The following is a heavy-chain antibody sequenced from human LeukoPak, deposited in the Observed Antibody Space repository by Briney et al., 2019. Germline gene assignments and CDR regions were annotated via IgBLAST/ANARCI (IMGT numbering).Heavy chain of an antibody. V-gene: IGHV3-7*03. CDR3: ARDLAWGAFDY. CDR1: GFTFSSYW. Sequence: GGSLRLSCAASGFTFSSYWMSWVRQAPGKGLEWVANIKQDGSEKYYVDSVKGRFTISRDDSKNTLSLQMNSLRVEDTAVYYCARDLAWGAFDYWGQGTLVTVSP. D-gene: IGHD7-27*01. J-gene: IGHJ4*02. CDR2: IKQDGSEK.